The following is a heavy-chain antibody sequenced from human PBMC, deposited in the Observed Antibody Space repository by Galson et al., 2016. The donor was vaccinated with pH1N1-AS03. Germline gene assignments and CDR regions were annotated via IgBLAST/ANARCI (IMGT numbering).Heavy chain of an antibody. CDR2: INSKNGDT. D-gene: IGHD1-26*01. J-gene: IGHJ2*01. CDR3: ATPQSLKVGATSAFDL. V-gene: IGHV1-2*06. CDR1: GYTFSAYY. Sequence: QSGAEVKKPGESLKTSCKASGYTFSAYYMHWVRQAPGQGLEWLGRINSKNGDTDYAQKFRGRFTMTRDTSITTAYPELRSLTSGDTALYYCATPQSLKVGATSAFDLWGRGTLVTVTS.